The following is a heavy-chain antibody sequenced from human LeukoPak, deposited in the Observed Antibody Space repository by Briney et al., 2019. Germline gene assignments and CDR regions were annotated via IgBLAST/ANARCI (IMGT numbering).Heavy chain of an antibody. V-gene: IGHV5-51*01. CDR2: IYPGDSDT. D-gene: IGHD3-10*01. Sequence: GESLKISCKGSGYSFTSYWIGWVRQMPGKGLEWMGIIYPGDSDTRYSPSFQGQVTISADKSISTAYLQWSSLKASDTAMYYCARGPSRRLSITMVRGVMGAGYWFDPWGQGTLVTVSS. CDR1: GYSFTSYW. J-gene: IGHJ5*02. CDR3: ARGPSRRLSITMVRGVMGAGYWFDP.